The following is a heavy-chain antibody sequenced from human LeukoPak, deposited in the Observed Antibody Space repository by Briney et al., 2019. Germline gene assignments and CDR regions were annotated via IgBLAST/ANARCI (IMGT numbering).Heavy chain of an antibody. CDR2: IKQDGSEK. V-gene: IGHV3-7*03. D-gene: IGHD2-2*02. Sequence: GGSLRLSCAASGFSLSNYWMNWVRQAPGKGLEWVANIKQDGSEKNYVDSVKGRFTISRDNAKNSLILQMNSLRAEDTTVYYCAKDLYTYWGQGTLVTVSS. CDR1: GFSLSNYW. CDR3: AKDLYTY. J-gene: IGHJ4*02.